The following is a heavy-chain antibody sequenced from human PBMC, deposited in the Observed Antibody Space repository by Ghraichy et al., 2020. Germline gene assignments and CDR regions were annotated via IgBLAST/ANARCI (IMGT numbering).Heavy chain of an antibody. V-gene: IGHV3-48*03. D-gene: IGHD4-17*01. CDR2: ISSSDSTI. CDR3: ARDFRSHDYGNMPYGMDV. CDR1: GFTFSSYE. J-gene: IGHJ6*02. Sequence: GSLRLSCAASGFTFSSYEMNWVRQAPGKGLEWVSYISSSDSTIYYTDSVKGRFTISRDNAKNSLYLQMNSLRAEDTAVYYCARDFRSHDYGNMPYGMDVWGQGTTVTVSS.